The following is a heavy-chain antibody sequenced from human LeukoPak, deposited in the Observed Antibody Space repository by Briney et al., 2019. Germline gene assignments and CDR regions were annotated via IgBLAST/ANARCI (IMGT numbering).Heavy chain of an antibody. V-gene: IGHV1-24*01. CDR2: FDPEDGET. J-gene: IGHJ5*02. D-gene: IGHD2-15*01. Sequence: GASVKLSCKGSGYTLTQLSMHWVRQPPGTGLGWVGGFDPEDGETIYAQKFQGRVTMTEDTSTDTAYMELSSLRDEDTAEYYCATVQDDYSGPWGQGTLVTVSS. CDR1: GYTLTQLS. CDR3: ATVQDDYSGP.